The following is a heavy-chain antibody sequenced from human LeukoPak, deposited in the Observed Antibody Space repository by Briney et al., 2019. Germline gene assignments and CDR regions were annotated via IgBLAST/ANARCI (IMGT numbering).Heavy chain of an antibody. CDR2: ISAYNGNT. Sequence: ASVKVACKPDGYTFTSYGISWVRQAPGQGLEWMGWISAYNGNTNYAQKLQGRVIMTTDTSTSTAYMELRSLSSDDTAVYYCARGKVVYAPSASGVDYWGQGTLVTVSS. V-gene: IGHV1-18*01. CDR3: ARGKVVYAPSASGVDY. J-gene: IGHJ4*02. D-gene: IGHD2-8*02. CDR1: GYTFTSYG.